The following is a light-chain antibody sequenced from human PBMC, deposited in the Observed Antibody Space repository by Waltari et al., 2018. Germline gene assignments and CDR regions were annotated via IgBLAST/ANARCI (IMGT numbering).Light chain of an antibody. Sequence: QSALTQPASVSGSPGPSITVSCIGTSNDIGSYNFVPWFQQHPGRAPKLMIYDVSERPLGVSNRFSGSKSGNTASLTISGLQAEDEADYYCFSYAGSNSFAFGGGTRVTVL. V-gene: IGLV2-23*02. CDR2: DVS. CDR1: SNDIGSYNF. CDR3: FSYAGSNSFA. J-gene: IGLJ2*01.